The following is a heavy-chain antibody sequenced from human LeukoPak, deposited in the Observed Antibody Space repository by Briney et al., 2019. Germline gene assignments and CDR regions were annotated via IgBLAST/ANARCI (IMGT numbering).Heavy chain of an antibody. CDR2: IRYDGSNK. V-gene: IGHV3-30*02. J-gene: IGHJ3*02. CDR3: AATPIYDSSGYFSWVRAFDI. CDR1: GFTFSSYG. Sequence: PGGSLRLSCAASGFTFSSYGMHWVRQAPGKGLEWVAFIRYDGSNKYYADSVKGRFTISRDNSKNTLYLQMNSLRAEDTAVYYCAATPIYDSSGYFSWVRAFDIWGQGTMVTVSS. D-gene: IGHD3-22*01.